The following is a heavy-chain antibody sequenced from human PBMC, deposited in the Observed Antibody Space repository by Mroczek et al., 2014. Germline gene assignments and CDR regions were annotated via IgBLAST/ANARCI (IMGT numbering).Heavy chain of an antibody. Sequence: QVQLQESGPGLVKPSQTLSLTCTVSGGSISSGGYYWSWIRQHPGKGLEWIGYIYYSGSTYYNPSLKSRVTISVDTSKNQFSLKLSSVTAADTAVYYCARDRGYGGNSSKRAFDIWGQGTMVTVSS. CDR2: IYYSGST. V-gene: IGHV4-31*03. J-gene: IGHJ3*02. CDR1: GGSISSGGYY. D-gene: IGHD4-23*01. CDR3: ARDRGYGGNSSKRAFDI.